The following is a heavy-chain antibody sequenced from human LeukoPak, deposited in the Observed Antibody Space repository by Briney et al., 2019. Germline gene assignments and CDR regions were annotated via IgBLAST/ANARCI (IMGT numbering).Heavy chain of an antibody. CDR1: GFTFSSYA. CDR3: AKDDQRYYDSSGYYAD. CDR2: ISGSGDST. J-gene: IGHJ4*02. V-gene: IGHV3-23*01. Sequence: RAGGSLRLSCAASGFTFSSYAMSWVRQAPGKGLEWVSAISGSGDSTYYADSVTGRFTISRDNSKNTLYLQMNSLRAEDTAVYYCAKDDQRYYDSSGYYADWGQGTLVTVSS. D-gene: IGHD3-22*01.